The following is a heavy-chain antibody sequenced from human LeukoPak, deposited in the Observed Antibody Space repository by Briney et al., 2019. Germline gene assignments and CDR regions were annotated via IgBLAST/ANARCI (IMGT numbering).Heavy chain of an antibody. D-gene: IGHD6-13*01. Sequence: AVKVSCKASGGTFSSYTISWVRQAPGQGLEWMGRIIPILGIANYAQKFQGRVTITADKSTSTAYMELSSLRSEDTAVYYCARAPAAAGQYFDYWGQGTLVTVSS. CDR2: IIPILGIA. J-gene: IGHJ4*02. CDR3: ARAPAAAGQYFDY. V-gene: IGHV1-69*02. CDR1: GGTFSSYT.